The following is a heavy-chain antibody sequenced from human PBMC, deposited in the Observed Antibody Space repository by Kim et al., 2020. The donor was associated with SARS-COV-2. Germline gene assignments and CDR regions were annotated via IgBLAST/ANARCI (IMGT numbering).Heavy chain of an antibody. CDR3: AKGMVRGVISGGFDY. J-gene: IGHJ4*02. D-gene: IGHD3-10*01. Sequence: ESVKGRFTISRDNSKNSLYLQMNSLRAEDTALYYCAKGMVRGVISGGFDYWGQGTLVTVSS. V-gene: IGHV3-43D*03.